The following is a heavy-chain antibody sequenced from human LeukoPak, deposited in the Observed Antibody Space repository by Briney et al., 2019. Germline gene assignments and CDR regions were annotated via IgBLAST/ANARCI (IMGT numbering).Heavy chain of an antibody. V-gene: IGHV3-13*04. D-gene: IGHD6-25*01. CDR3: ARSGYYHYYGLDV. J-gene: IGHJ6*02. CDR2: IGTADDA. Sequence: PGGSLRLSCVASGFTFSSYDMHWVRQTTGKGLEWVSAIGTADDAFYPASVKGRFTISRDDAKNSLYLQMSNLRVGDTAVYYCARSGYYHYYGLDVWGQGTTVTVSS. CDR1: GFTFSSYD.